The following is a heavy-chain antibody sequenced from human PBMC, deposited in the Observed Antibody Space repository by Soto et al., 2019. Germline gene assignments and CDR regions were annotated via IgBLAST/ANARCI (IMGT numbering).Heavy chain of an antibody. Sequence: EVQLVESGGGLVKPGGSLRLSCAASGFTFSSYSMNWVRQAPGKGLEWVSSISSSSSYIYYADSVKGRFTISRDKAKNSLYLQMNSLRAEDTAVYYCARYGDYVNYYYYMDVWGKGTTVTVSS. D-gene: IGHD4-17*01. CDR3: ARYGDYVNYYYYMDV. CDR2: ISSSSSYI. J-gene: IGHJ6*03. V-gene: IGHV3-21*01. CDR1: GFTFSSYS.